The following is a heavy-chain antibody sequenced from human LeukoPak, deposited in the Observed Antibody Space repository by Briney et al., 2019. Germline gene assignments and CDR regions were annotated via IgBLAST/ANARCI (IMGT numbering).Heavy chain of an antibody. V-gene: IGHV1-69*13. J-gene: IGHJ6*02. CDR2: IIPIFGTA. Sequence: SVKVSCKASGGTFSSYAISWVRQAPGQGLEWMGGIIPIFGTANYAQKFQGRVTITADESTSTAYMELSSLRSEDTAVYYCARGRHSSSPPYYYYGMDVWGQGTTVTVSS. CDR3: ARGRHSSSPPYYYYGMDV. D-gene: IGHD6-6*01. CDR1: GGTFSSYA.